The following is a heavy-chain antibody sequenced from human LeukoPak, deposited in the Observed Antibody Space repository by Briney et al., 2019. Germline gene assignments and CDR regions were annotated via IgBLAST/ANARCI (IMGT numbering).Heavy chain of an antibody. D-gene: IGHD2-15*01. J-gene: IGHJ4*02. Sequence: GGSLRLSCAASGFTFSSSWMTWVRQAPGKGLEWVANIKEDGSEKYYVDSVKGRFTTSRDNAKNSLYLQMNSLRAEDTAVYYCARDQRASPAAADYWGQGTLVTVSS. CDR3: ARDQRASPAAADY. V-gene: IGHV3-7*01. CDR2: IKEDGSEK. CDR1: GFTFSSSW.